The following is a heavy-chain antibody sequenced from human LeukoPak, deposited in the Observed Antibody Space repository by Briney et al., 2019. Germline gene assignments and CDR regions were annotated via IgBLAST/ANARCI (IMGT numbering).Heavy chain of an antibody. CDR3: ARVIYGSGSYHNYYYYYMDV. D-gene: IGHD3-10*01. V-gene: IGHV4-39*07. J-gene: IGHJ6*03. Sequence: SETLSLTCTVSGGSISSSSYYWGWIRQPPGKGLEWIGSIYYSGSTYYNPSLKSRVTISVDTSKNQFSLKLSSVTAADTAVYYCARVIYGSGSYHNYYYYYMDVWGKGTTVTVSS. CDR2: IYYSGST. CDR1: GGSISSSSYY.